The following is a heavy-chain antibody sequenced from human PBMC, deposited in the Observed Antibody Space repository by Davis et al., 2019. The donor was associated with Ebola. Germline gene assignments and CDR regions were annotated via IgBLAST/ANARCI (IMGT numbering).Heavy chain of an antibody. CDR3: AKDPNGDYFGAFDN. CDR2: IVGSGKT. V-gene: IGHV3-23*01. D-gene: IGHD4-17*01. J-gene: IGHJ3*02. CDR1: GFTFSNFA. Sequence: GESLKISCVASGFTFSNFAFIWVRQTPGRGLEWVSTIVGSGKTFYADSVKGRFTISRDNSRNTLYLEMNNLRADDTAVYYCAKDPNGDYFGAFDNWGQGTKVTVSS.